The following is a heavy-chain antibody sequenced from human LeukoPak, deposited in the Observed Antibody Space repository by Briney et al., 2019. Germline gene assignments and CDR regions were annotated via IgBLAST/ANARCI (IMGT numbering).Heavy chain of an antibody. Sequence: SETLSLTCTVSGGSLSSYYWSWIRQPPGKGLEWIGEINHSGSTNYNPSLKSRVTISVDTSKNQFSLKLSSVTAADTAVYYCASRDLTAMVQSYFDYWGQGTLVTVSS. D-gene: IGHD5-18*01. J-gene: IGHJ4*02. CDR3: ASRDLTAMVQSYFDY. CDR1: GGSLSSYY. CDR2: INHSGST. V-gene: IGHV4-34*01.